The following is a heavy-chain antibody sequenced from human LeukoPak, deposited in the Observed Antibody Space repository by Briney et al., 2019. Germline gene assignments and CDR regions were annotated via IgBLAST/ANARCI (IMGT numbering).Heavy chain of an antibody. CDR1: GFTFSSYS. Sequence: PGGSLRLSCAASGFTFSSYSMNWVRQAPGKGLEWVSSISSSSSYIYYADSVKGRFTISRDNAKNSLYLQMNSLRAEDTAVYYCARDGGGRITIFGVAHGGDAFDIWGQGTMVTVSS. D-gene: IGHD3-3*01. J-gene: IGHJ3*02. CDR2: ISSSSSYI. V-gene: IGHV3-21*01. CDR3: ARDGGGRITIFGVAHGGDAFDI.